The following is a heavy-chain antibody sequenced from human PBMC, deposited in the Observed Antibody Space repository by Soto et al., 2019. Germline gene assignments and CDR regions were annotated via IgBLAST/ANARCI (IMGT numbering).Heavy chain of an antibody. CDR3: ASQRYCSGGSCYYSLSAFDI. CDR2: IYPGDSDT. CDR1: GYSFTTYW. J-gene: IGHJ3*02. D-gene: IGHD2-15*01. Sequence: EVQLVQSGAEVKKPGESLKISCKGSGYSFTTYWIGWVRQMPGKGLEWMGIIYPGDSDTRYSPSFQGQVTISADKSISTAYLQWSSLKASDTAMYYCASQRYCSGGSCYYSLSAFDIWGQGTMVTVSS. V-gene: IGHV5-51*01.